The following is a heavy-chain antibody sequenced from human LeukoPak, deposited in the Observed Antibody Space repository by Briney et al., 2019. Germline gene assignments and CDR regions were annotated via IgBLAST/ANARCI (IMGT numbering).Heavy chain of an antibody. CDR2: INPSGGST. CDR1: GYTFTSYY. V-gene: IGHV1-46*01. J-gene: IGHJ3*02. Sequence: GSPVKVSCKASGYTFTSYYMHWVRQAPGQGLEWMGIINPSGGSTSYAQKFQGRVTITADESTSTAYMELSSLRSEDTAVYYCASAVNLDAVVAANSGAFDIWGQGTMVTVSS. CDR3: ASAVNLDAVVAANSGAFDI. D-gene: IGHD2-15*01.